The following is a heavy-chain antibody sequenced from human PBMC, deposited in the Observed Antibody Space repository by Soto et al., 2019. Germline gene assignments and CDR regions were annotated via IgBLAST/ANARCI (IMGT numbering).Heavy chain of an antibody. Sequence: QVQLVESGGGVVQPGRSLRLSCAASGFTFSSYGMHWVRQAPGKGLEWVALIWYDGSNKYYADSVKGRFTISRDNSKNTLYRQMSSMRAEDTAVYFCARDSYGTKTYYYYYMDVCCKGTTVTVSS. CDR2: IWYDGSNK. CDR3: ARDSYGTKTYYYYYMDV. J-gene: IGHJ6*03. D-gene: IGHD3-10*01. V-gene: IGHV3-33*01. CDR1: GFTFSSYG.